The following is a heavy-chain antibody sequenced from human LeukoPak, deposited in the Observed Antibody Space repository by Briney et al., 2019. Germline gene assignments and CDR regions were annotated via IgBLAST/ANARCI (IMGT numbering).Heavy chain of an antibody. CDR2: ISGSGTAT. V-gene: IGHV3-23*01. CDR3: ATPKVGYSSGWYDY. D-gene: IGHD6-19*01. CDR1: EFTFSNYA. Sequence: GGSLRLSCAASEFTFSNYAMTWVRQAPGKGLKWVSTISGSGTATYYADSVKGRFTISRDNAKNSLYLQMNSLRAEDTAVYYCATPKVGYSSGWYDYWGQGTLVTVSS. J-gene: IGHJ4*02.